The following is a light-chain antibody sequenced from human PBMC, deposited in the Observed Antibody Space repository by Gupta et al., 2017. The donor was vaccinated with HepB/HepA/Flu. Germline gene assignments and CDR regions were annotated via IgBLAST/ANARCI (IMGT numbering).Light chain of an antibody. CDR2: GAS. CDR1: RSVSRNY. CDR3: HQYGTSPQT. J-gene: IGKJ1*01. Sequence: EVVLTPSPGTLSLSPGERATLSCRASRSVSRNYLAWYQQKPGQAPRLLVYGASKRATGVPDRFSGSGSGTDFTLTISAVEPEDFVLYFCHQYGTSPQTFGQGTKVEIK. V-gene: IGKV3-20*01.